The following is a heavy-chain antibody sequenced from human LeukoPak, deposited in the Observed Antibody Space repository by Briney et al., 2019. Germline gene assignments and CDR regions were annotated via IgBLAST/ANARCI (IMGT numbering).Heavy chain of an antibody. CDR1: GFTFSSYA. CDR2: ISGSGGST. V-gene: IGHV3-23*01. Sequence: GGSLRLSRAASGFTFSSYAMSWVRQAPGKGLERVSAISGSGGSTYYADSVKGRFTISRDNSKNTLYLQMNSLRAEDTAVYYCAKSWGKYDYVWGSYRHFDYWGQGTLVTVSS. CDR3: AKSWGKYDYVWGSYRHFDY. D-gene: IGHD3-16*02. J-gene: IGHJ4*02.